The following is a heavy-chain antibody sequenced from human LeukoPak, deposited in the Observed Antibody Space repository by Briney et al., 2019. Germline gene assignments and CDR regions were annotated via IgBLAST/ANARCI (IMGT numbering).Heavy chain of an antibody. CDR3: ARLFRYCSSTSCQLGDY. CDR2: IYPGDSDS. Sequence: LGESLKISCKGSGYNFTTYWIGWVRQMPGKGLEWMGSIYPGDSDSSYSPSFQGQVSISVDKSVRTAYLQWSSLKASDTAMYYCARLFRYCSSTSCQLGDYWGQGTLVTVSS. CDR1: GYNFTTYW. D-gene: IGHD2-2*01. J-gene: IGHJ4*02. V-gene: IGHV5-51*01.